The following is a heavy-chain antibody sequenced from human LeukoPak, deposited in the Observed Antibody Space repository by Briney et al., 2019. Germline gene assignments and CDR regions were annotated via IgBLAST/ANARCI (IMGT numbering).Heavy chain of an antibody. Sequence: GGSLRLSCAASGFTFSNYAMSWVRQAPGKGLEWVSVIYSGGSTYYADSVKGRFTISRDNSKNTLYLQMNSLRAEDTAVYYCARGGVGSYPYYFDYWGQGTLVTVSS. V-gene: IGHV3-53*01. CDR1: GFTFSNYA. CDR2: IYSGGST. CDR3: ARGGVGSYPYYFDY. J-gene: IGHJ4*02. D-gene: IGHD3-10*01.